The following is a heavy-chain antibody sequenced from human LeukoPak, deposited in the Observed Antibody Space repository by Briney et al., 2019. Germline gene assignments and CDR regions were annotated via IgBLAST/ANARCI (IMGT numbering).Heavy chain of an antibody. Sequence: GGSLRLSCVASGFTFRGYAMSWVRQVPGKGLNWVKAITGNGGTTYYADSVKGRFTISRDNSKNTLYLQMNSLRAEDTVVYYCARRDYYDSSGYLPLFDSWGQGTLVTVSS. V-gene: IGHV3-23*01. D-gene: IGHD3-22*01. CDR2: ITGNGGTT. J-gene: IGHJ4*02. CDR3: ARRDYYDSSGYLPLFDS. CDR1: GFTFRGYA.